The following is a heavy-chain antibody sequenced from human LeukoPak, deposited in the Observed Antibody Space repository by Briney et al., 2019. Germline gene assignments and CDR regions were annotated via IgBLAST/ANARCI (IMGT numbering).Heavy chain of an antibody. CDR3: AKDLLSIRYCSSTSCYNP. Sequence: GGSLRLSCAASAFTFSSYAMSWVRQAPGKGLEWVSAISGSGGSTYYADSVKGRFTISRDNSKNTLYLQMNSLRAEDTAVYYCAKDLLSIRYCSSTSCYNPWGQGTLVTVSS. V-gene: IGHV3-23*01. J-gene: IGHJ5*02. CDR2: ISGSGGST. D-gene: IGHD2-2*02. CDR1: AFTFSSYA.